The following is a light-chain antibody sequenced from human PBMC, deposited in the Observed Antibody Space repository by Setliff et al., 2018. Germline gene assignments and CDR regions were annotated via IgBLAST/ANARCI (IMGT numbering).Light chain of an antibody. CDR2: RNN. Sequence: QSVLAQPPSASGTPGQRVTISCSGSSSNIGSYYVYWYQQLPGTAPRLLIYRNNQRPSGVPDRFSGSKSGTSASLAISGLRSEDDADYYCAAWDDNLSGSYVFGTGTKVTVL. J-gene: IGLJ1*01. CDR1: SSNIGSYY. V-gene: IGLV1-47*01. CDR3: AAWDDNLSGSYV.